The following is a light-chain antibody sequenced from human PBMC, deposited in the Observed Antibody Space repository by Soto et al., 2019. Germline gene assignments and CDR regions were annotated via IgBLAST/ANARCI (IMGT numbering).Light chain of an antibody. Sequence: QSVLTQPRSVSGSPGQSVTISCTVTSSHVGGSNYVSWYQQLPGKAPKLMIYDVSQQPSGVPDRFSGSKSGNTASLTISGLQAEDEADYYCCSYAGSYTYVFGTGTK. J-gene: IGLJ1*01. CDR3: CSYAGSYTYV. CDR1: SSHVGGSNY. CDR2: DVS. V-gene: IGLV2-11*01.